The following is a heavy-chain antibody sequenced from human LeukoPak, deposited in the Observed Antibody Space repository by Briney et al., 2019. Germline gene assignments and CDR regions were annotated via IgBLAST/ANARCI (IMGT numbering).Heavy chain of an antibody. CDR1: GGSISSYY. CDR3: ARIRSYSSSSKEGYFDY. J-gene: IGHJ4*02. V-gene: IGHV4-59*01. D-gene: IGHD6-6*01. Sequence: PSETLSLTCTVSGGSISSYYWSWIRQPPGKGLEWIGYIYYSGSTNYNPSLKSRVTISVDTSKNQFSLKLSSVTAADTAVYYCARIRSYSSSSKEGYFDYWGQGTLVTVSS. CDR2: IYYSGST.